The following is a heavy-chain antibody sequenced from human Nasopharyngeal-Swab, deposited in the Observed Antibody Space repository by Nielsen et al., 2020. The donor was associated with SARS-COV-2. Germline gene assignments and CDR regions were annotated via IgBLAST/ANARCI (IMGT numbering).Heavy chain of an antibody. Sequence: ASVKVSCKASGYTFTSYGISWVRQAPGEGLEWMGWISAYNGNTNYAQKLQGRVTMTTDTSTSTAYMELRSLRSDDTAVYYCARVRIAVAGTYYYYVMDVWGKGTTVTVSS. CDR1: GYTFTSYG. CDR2: ISAYNGNT. V-gene: IGHV1-18*01. D-gene: IGHD6-19*01. J-gene: IGHJ6*04. CDR3: ARVRIAVAGTYYYYVMDV.